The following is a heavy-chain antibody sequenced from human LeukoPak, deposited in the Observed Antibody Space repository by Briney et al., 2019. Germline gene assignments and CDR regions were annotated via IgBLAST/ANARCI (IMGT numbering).Heavy chain of an antibody. CDR3: ARDGHSSSWYSNYYYGMDV. CDR1: GGSISSGSYF. D-gene: IGHD6-13*01. Sequence: SETLSLTCSVSGGSISSGSYFWGWIRQPPGKGLEWIGSIYYSGSTYYNPSLKSRVTISVDTSRNQFSLKLSSVTAADTAVYYCARDGHSSSWYSNYYYGMDVWGQGATVTVSS. V-gene: IGHV4-39*07. CDR2: IYYSGST. J-gene: IGHJ6*02.